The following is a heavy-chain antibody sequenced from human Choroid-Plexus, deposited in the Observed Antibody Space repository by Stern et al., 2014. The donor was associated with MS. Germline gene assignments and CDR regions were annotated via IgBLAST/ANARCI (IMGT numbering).Heavy chain of an antibody. V-gene: IGHV3-30*18. Sequence: QLVQSGGGVVQPGRPLRLSCVASGFTLGSCAMHWVRQAPGKGLEWVAGVSYDGSNNYYADSVKGRFTISRDNSQNTLYMQMSSLRPEDTAVYYCAKDRQYLTYFFDHWGQGSLVTVSS. J-gene: IGHJ5*02. D-gene: IGHD2/OR15-2a*01. CDR2: VSYDGSNN. CDR1: GFTLGSCA. CDR3: AKDRQYLTYFFDH.